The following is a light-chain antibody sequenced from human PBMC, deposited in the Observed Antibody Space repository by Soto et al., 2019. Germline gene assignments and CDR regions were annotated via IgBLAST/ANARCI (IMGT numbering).Light chain of an antibody. CDR3: SSYTSSKTLL. V-gene: IGLV2-14*01. J-gene: IGLJ2*01. Sequence: QSVLTQPASVSGSPGQSITISCTGSSSDVGGYNYVAWYQQHPGKAPKLMIYDVSNRPSGVSNRFSASTSGNTASLTISGLQAEDEADYYCSSYTSSKTLLFGGGTKVTVL. CDR1: SSDVGGYNY. CDR2: DVS.